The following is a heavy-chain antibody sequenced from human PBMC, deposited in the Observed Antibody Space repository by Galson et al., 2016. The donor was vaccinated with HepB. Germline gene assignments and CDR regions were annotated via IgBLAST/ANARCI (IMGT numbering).Heavy chain of an antibody. D-gene: IGHD4/OR15-4a*01. CDR1: GFTVSSNY. J-gene: IGHJ4*02. CDR2: IYGDGST. V-gene: IGHV3-53*01. Sequence: SLRLPCAASGFTVSSNYLSWVRQAPGKGPEWVSIIYGDGSTYHADSVKGRFTISRDNSKNTVYLQMNSLRAEDTAVYYCARGGAVSGLDYWGQGTLFTVSS. CDR3: ARGGAVSGLDY.